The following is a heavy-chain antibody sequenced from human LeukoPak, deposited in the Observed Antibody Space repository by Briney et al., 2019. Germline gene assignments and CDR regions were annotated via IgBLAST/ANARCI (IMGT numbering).Heavy chain of an antibody. CDR3: ATEHRGGTILYYYYYYMDV. CDR1: RFTFSSYS. J-gene: IGHJ6*03. D-gene: IGHD3-10*01. CDR2: ISSSSSTI. V-gene: IGHV3-48*01. Sequence: GGSLRLSCAASRFTFSSYSMNWVRQAPGKGLEWVSYISSSSSTIYYADSVKGRFTISRDNAKNSLYLQMNSLRAEDTAVYYCATEHRGGTILYYYYYYMDVWGKRTTVTVSS.